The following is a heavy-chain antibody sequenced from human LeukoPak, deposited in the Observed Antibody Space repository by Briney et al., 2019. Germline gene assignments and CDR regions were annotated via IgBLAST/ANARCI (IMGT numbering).Heavy chain of an antibody. CDR2: INHSGST. CDR1: GGSFSSYY. V-gene: IGHV4-34*01. Sequence: SETLSLTCAVSGGSFSSYYWSWIRQPPGKGLEWIGEINHSGSTNYNPSLKSRVTISVDTSKNQFSLKLSSVTAADTAVYYCASNDYGDYGAFDIWGQGTMVTVSS. J-gene: IGHJ3*02. D-gene: IGHD4-17*01. CDR3: ASNDYGDYGAFDI.